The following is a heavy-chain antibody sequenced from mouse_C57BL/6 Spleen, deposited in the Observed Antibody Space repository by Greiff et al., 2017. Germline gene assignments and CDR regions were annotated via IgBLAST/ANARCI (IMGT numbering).Heavy chain of an antibody. CDR1: GYTFTDYY. Sequence: VKLMESGAELVRPGASVKLSCKASGYTFTDYYINWVKQRPGQGLEWIARIYPGSGNTYYNEKFKGKATLTAEKSSSTAYMQLSGLTSEDSAFYFCARGHGYSDYWGQGTTLTVSS. CDR2: IYPGSGNT. V-gene: IGHV1-76*01. CDR3: ARGHGYSDY. J-gene: IGHJ2*01. D-gene: IGHD2-2*01.